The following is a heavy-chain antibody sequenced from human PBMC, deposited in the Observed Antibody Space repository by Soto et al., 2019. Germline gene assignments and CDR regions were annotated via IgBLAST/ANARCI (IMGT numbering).Heavy chain of an antibody. D-gene: IGHD5-12*01. CDR1: EFTFSSYA. J-gene: IGHJ4*02. CDR2: ISATGGST. Sequence: EVQLLESGGGLVQPGGSLRLSCAASEFTFSSYAMSWVRQAPGKGLEWVSAISATGGSTYYADSVKGRFTISRDNTQNTLYLQMNSLRADDTAVYYCAKPVSSGYDVDYWGQGTLVTVSA. V-gene: IGHV3-23*01. CDR3: AKPVSSGYDVDY.